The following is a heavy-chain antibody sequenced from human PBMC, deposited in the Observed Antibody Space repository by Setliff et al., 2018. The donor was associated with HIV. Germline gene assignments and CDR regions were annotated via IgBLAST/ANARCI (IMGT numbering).Heavy chain of an antibody. D-gene: IGHD5-12*01. CDR3: ARGDGYRSNDAYYDTGMDV. CDR1: GASISSYY. J-gene: IGHJ6*02. CDR2: IYNSGYS. V-gene: IGHV4-59*01. Sequence: SETLSLTCKVSGASISSYYWSWVRQPPGKGLEWIGYIYNSGYSNSKPSLKSRVTMSLDTSKNQFSLELTSVTAADTAVYFCARGDGYRSNDAYYDTGMDVWGQGITGTV.